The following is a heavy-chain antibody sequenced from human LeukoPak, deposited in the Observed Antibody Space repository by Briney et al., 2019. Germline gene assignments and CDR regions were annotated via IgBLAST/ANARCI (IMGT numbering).Heavy chain of an antibody. CDR3: ARDASKYGSYYFAMDV. Sequence: PSETLSLTCAVSGGSIINSNWWSWVRQPPGKGLEWIGEIDHSGSTSYNPTLKSRVTMSVDRSQNQFSLRLSTVTAADTAVYYCARDASKYGSYYFAMDVWGQGTTVTVS. CDR1: GGSIINSNW. J-gene: IGHJ6*02. D-gene: IGHD4-11*01. CDR2: IDHSGST. V-gene: IGHV4-4*02.